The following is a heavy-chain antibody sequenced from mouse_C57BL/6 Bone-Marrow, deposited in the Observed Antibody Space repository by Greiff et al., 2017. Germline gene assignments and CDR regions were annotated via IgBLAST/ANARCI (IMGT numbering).Heavy chain of an antibody. CDR3: ARDNYGSSYVDWYFDV. Sequence: QVHVKQSGPELVKPGASVKISCKASGYAFSSSWMNWVKQRPGKGLAWIGRIYPGDGDTNYNGKFKGKATLTADKSSSTAYMQLSSLTSEDSAVYFCARDNYGSSYVDWYFDVWGTGTTVTVSS. V-gene: IGHV1-82*01. J-gene: IGHJ1*03. CDR2: IYPGDGDT. D-gene: IGHD1-1*01. CDR1: GYAFSSSW.